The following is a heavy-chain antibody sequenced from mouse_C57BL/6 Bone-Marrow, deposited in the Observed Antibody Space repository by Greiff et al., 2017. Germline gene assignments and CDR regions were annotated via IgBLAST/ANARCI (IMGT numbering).Heavy chain of an antibody. Sequence: EVQLQQSGAELVRPGSSVKMSCKTSGYTFTSYGINWVKQRPGQGLEWIGYIYIGNGYTEYNEKFKGKATLTSDTSSSTAYMQLSSLTSEDSAIXFCERYYYDYLYYAMEYWGQGTSVTVSS. CDR3: ERYYYDYLYYAMEY. J-gene: IGHJ4*01. V-gene: IGHV1-58*01. CDR2: IYIGNGYT. CDR1: GYTFTSYG. D-gene: IGHD2-4*01.